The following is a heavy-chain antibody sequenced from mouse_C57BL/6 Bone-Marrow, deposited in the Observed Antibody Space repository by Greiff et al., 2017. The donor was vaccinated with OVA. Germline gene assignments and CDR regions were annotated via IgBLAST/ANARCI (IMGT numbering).Heavy chain of an antibody. D-gene: IGHD2-13*01. V-gene: IGHV10-3*01. Sequence: EVNVVESGGGLVQPKGSLKLSCAASGFTFNTYAMHWVRQAPGQGLEWVARIRSKSSNYATYYADSVKDRFTISRDDSQSMLYLQMNYLRTEDTVMYYCVRVGDSWYFDVWGTGTTVTVSS. CDR1: GFTFNTYA. CDR2: IRSKSSNYAT. J-gene: IGHJ1*03. CDR3: VRVGDSWYFDV.